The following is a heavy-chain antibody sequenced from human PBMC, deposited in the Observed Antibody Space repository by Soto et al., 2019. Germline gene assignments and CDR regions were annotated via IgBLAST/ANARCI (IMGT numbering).Heavy chain of an antibody. Sequence: GASVKVSCKASGYTFTGYNMHWVRQAPGQGLEWMGWINPNSGGTNYAQKLQGRVTMTTDTSTSTAYMELRSLRSDDTAVYYCARDITMVRGVLDPWGQGTLVTVSS. CDR2: INPNSGGT. J-gene: IGHJ5*02. V-gene: IGHV1-2*02. D-gene: IGHD3-10*01. CDR3: ARDITMVRGVLDP. CDR1: GYTFTGYN.